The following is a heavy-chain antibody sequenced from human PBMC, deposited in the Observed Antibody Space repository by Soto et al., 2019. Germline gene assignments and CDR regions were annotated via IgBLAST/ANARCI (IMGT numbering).Heavy chain of an antibody. V-gene: IGHV1-69*01. CDR2: INPMFNST. CDR3: ARQIFAADY. CDR1: GGTFYHAA. J-gene: IGHJ4*02. Sequence: QVQLVQSGAEVKKPGSSVKVSCEAPGGTFYHAAITWVRQAPGQGLEWMGGINPMFNSTHYAQKFQGRVTIPADAATRTAFMELRRLRSDDTAVYYCARQIFAADYWGQGTLLIVSS. D-gene: IGHD3-9*01.